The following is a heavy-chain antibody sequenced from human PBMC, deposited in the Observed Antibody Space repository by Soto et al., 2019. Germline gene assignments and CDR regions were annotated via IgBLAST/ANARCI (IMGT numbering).Heavy chain of an antibody. CDR2: IYHSGST. Sequence: QVQLQESGTGLVKPSGTLSLTCAVSGGSISSSNWWSWVRQPPGKGLEWIGEIYHSGSTNYNPSLNSRVTISVDKSKNQFPLKMSSVTAADTAVYYSASDRCSGGSCYSGREWRYFDYWGQGTLVTVSS. J-gene: IGHJ4*02. CDR1: GGSISSSNW. V-gene: IGHV4-4*02. D-gene: IGHD2-15*01. CDR3: ASDRCSGGSCYSGREWRYFDY.